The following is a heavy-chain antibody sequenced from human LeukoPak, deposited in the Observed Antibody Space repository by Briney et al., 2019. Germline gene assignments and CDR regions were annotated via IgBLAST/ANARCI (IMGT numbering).Heavy chain of an antibody. V-gene: IGHV3-66*04. CDR3: ARHDSSGYYYSN. J-gene: IGHJ4*02. Sequence: GGSLRLSCAASGFTFNTYTMSWVRQAPGKGLEWVSVIYSGGSTYYADSVKGRFTISRDNSKNTLYLQMNSLRAEDTAVYYCARHDSSGYYYSNWGQGTLVTVSS. CDR1: GFTFNTYT. CDR2: IYSGGST. D-gene: IGHD3-22*01.